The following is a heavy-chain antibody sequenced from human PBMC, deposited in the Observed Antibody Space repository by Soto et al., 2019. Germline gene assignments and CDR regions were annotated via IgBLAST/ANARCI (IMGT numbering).Heavy chain of an antibody. Sequence: PGGSLRLSCAASGFTFSSYGMHWVRQAPGKGLEWVAVIWYDGSNKYYADSVKGRFTISRDNSKNTLYLQMNSLRAEDTAVYYCARELYDILTYDVFDIWGQRTMVTVSS. CDR3: ARELYDILTYDVFDI. D-gene: IGHD3-9*01. CDR1: GFTFSSYG. V-gene: IGHV3-33*01. J-gene: IGHJ3*02. CDR2: IWYDGSNK.